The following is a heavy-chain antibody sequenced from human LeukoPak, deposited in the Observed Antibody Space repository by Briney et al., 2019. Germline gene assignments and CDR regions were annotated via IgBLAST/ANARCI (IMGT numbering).Heavy chain of an antibody. Sequence: GGSLRLSCVASGFSFSSYGMHWVRQAPGKGLEWVAFIRYDGSNKNYPDSVKGRFTISRDDSKNTLNLQMNSLRAEDTAVYYCVKGQGAAYYYYYMDVWGKGTMVIVSS. J-gene: IGHJ6*03. CDR3: VKGQGAAYYYYYMDV. CDR2: IRYDGSNK. D-gene: IGHD1-26*01. V-gene: IGHV3-30*02. CDR1: GFSFSSYG.